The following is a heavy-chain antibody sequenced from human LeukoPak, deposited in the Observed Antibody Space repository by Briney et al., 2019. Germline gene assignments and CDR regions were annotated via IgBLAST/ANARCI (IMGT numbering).Heavy chain of an antibody. CDR2: ISYDGSKK. CDR3: GYGSGSLGYFDY. CDR1: GFTFSSYV. D-gene: IGHD3-10*01. V-gene: IGHV3-30*03. J-gene: IGHJ4*02. Sequence: PGRPLRLSCAASGFTFSSYVMHWVRQAPGKGLEWVAFISYDGSKKYYADSVKGRCTISRDNSKNTLYLQMNSLRAEDTAVYYCGYGSGSLGYFDYWGQGTLVTVSS.